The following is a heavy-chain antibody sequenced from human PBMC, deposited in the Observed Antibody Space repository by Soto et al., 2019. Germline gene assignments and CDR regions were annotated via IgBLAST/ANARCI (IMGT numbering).Heavy chain of an antibody. D-gene: IGHD6-19*01. CDR3: AGGSIAVAGAFDY. J-gene: IGHJ4*02. CDR1: GGTFSSYA. Sequence: VQLVQSGAEVKTPGSSVTVSCKASGGTFSSYAISWVRQATGQGLEWMGGIIPLFGTANYAQKFQGRVTITADESTSTAYMELSSLRSEDTAVYYCAGGSIAVAGAFDYCCQGTLVTVSS. V-gene: IGHV1-69*01. CDR2: IIPLFGTA.